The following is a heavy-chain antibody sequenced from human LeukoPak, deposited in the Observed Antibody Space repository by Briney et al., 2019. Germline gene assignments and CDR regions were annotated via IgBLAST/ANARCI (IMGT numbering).Heavy chain of an antibody. Sequence: SETLSLTCTVSGGSISSSSYYWGWIRQPPGKGLEWIGSIYYSGSTYYNPSLKSRVTISVDTSKNQFSLKLSSVTAADTAVYYCASDTYYYEGSGLFDYWGQGTLVTVSS. CDR3: ASDTYYYEGSGLFDY. CDR2: IYYSGST. V-gene: IGHV4-39*01. CDR1: GGSISSSSYY. J-gene: IGHJ4*02. D-gene: IGHD3-22*01.